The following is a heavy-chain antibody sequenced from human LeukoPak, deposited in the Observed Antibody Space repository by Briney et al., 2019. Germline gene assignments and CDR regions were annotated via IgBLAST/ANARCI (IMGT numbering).Heavy chain of an antibody. D-gene: IGHD1-26*01. CDR1: GGSFSGYY. CDR3: ASLNPFSGRRNAFDI. V-gene: IGHV4-34*01. CDR2: VNHSGTA. Sequence: SETLSLTFAVHGGSFSGYYWSWIRQPPGQGLEWIGEVNHSGTARYNPSLESRVTISVDTSKSQSSLNVYFVTAADTAVYYCASLNPFSGRRNAFDIWGQGAIVTVSS. J-gene: IGHJ3*02.